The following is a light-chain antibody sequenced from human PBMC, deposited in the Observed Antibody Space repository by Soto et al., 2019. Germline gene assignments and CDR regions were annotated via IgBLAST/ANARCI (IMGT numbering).Light chain of an antibody. Sequence: QSALTQPASVSGSPGQSITISCTGSSSDVGSYGVVSWYQQHPGKVPKLMVYDGTKRPSGVSNRFSGSAAGNTASLTISGLQAEDEADYYCCSFAPTTPCVFGGGTKLTVL. J-gene: IGLJ2*01. CDR1: SSDVGSYGV. CDR3: CSFAPTTPCV. V-gene: IGLV2-23*01. CDR2: DGT.